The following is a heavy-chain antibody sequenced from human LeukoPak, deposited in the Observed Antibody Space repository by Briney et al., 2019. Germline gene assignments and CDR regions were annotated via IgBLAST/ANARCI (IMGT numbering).Heavy chain of an antibody. Sequence: PSETLSLTCTVSGGSISSGDYYWSWIRQPPGKGLEWIGYIYYSGSTYYNPSLKSRVTISVDTSKNQFSLKLSSVTAADTAVYYCARDLLYCSSTSCHNNWYDPWGQGTLVTVSS. D-gene: IGHD2-2*01. CDR1: GGSISSGDYY. V-gene: IGHV4-30-4*08. CDR2: IYYSGST. J-gene: IGHJ5*02. CDR3: ARDLLYCSSTSCHNNWYDP.